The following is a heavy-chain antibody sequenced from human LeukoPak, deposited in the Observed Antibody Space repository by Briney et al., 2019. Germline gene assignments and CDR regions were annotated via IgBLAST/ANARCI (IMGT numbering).Heavy chain of an antibody. CDR2: ISSSSSYI. V-gene: IGHV3-21*01. D-gene: IGHD3-22*01. CDR1: GFTFSSYS. CDR3: ARDEHSSGYHYDPEYFQH. Sequence: GGSLRLSCTASGFTFSSYSMNWVRQAPGKGLEWVSSISSSSSYIYYADSVKGRFTISRDNAKNSMYLQMNSLRAEDTAVYYCARDEHSSGYHYDPEYFQHWGQGTLVTVSS. J-gene: IGHJ1*01.